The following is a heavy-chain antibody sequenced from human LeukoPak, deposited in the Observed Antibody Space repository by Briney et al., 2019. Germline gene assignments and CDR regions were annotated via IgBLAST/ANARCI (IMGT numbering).Heavy chain of an antibody. Sequence: PGRSLRLSCAASGFTFSSYAMHWVRQAPGKGLEWVAVISYDGSNKYYADSVKGRFTISRDNSKNTLYLQMNSLRAEDTAVYYCARDIYCSSTSCYEGLDYWGQGTLVTVSS. CDR1: GFTFSSYA. CDR2: ISYDGSNK. CDR3: ARDIYCSSTSCYEGLDY. V-gene: IGHV3-30-3*01. D-gene: IGHD2-2*01. J-gene: IGHJ4*02.